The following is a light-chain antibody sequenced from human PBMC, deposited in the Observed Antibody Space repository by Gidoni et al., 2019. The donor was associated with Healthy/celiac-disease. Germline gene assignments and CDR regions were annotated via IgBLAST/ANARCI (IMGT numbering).Light chain of an antibody. Sequence: QSALTQPASGSGSPGQSITISCTGTSSDVGGYNYVSWYQQHPGKAPNLMIYEVSNRPSGVSNRFSGSKSGNTASLTISGLQAEDEADYYCSSYPSSSSWVFGGGTKLTVL. CDR1: SSDVGGYNY. V-gene: IGLV2-14*01. CDR3: SSYPSSSSWV. CDR2: EVS. J-gene: IGLJ3*02.